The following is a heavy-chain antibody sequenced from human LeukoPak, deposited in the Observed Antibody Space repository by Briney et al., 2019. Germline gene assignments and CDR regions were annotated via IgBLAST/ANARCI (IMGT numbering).Heavy chain of an antibody. Sequence: SETLSLTCAVYGGSFSGYYWSWIRQPPGKGLEWIGEINHSGSTNYNPSLKSRVTISVDTSKNQFSLKLSSVTAADTAVYYCARGPRFLEWFPTRINYYMDVWGKGTTVTVSS. CDR2: INHSGST. CDR3: ARGPRFLEWFPTRINYYMDV. CDR1: GGSFSGYY. J-gene: IGHJ6*03. V-gene: IGHV4-34*01. D-gene: IGHD3-3*01.